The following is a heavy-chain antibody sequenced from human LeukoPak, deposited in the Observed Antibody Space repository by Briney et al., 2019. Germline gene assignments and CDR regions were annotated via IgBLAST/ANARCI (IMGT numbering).Heavy chain of an antibody. D-gene: IGHD3-22*01. CDR3: AKGDDMTPSLYYFDY. CDR1: GFTFDDYA. Sequence: PGGSLRLSCAASGFTFDDYAMHWVRQAPGKGLEWVSGISWNSGSTGYADSVKGRFTISRDNAKNSLYLQMNSLRAEDTALYYCAKGDDMTPSLYYFDYWGQGTLVTASS. J-gene: IGHJ4*02. V-gene: IGHV3-9*01. CDR2: ISWNSGST.